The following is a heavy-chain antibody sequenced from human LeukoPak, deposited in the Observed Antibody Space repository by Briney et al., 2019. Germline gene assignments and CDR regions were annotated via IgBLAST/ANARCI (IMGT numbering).Heavy chain of an antibody. CDR1: GGSLSDYY. D-gene: IGHD3-22*01. J-gene: IGHJ4*02. CDR3: ARLNYYDSSGPGY. Sequence: SETLSLTCAVYGGSLSDYYWSWVRQPPGKGLEWIGEIYHSGSTNYNPSLKSRVTISVDKSKNQFSLKLSSVTAADTAVYYCARLNYYDSSGPGYWGQGTLVTVSS. CDR2: IYHSGST. V-gene: IGHV4-34*01.